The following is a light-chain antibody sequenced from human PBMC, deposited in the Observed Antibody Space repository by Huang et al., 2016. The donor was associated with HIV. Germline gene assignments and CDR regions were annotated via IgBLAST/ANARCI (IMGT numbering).Light chain of an antibody. J-gene: IGKJ3*01. CDR3: QQYDNLPFT. Sequence: DIQMTQSPSSLSASVGDRVTITCQASKDISNYLNWYQKKLGKAPKLLIYDASKLETGVPSRFSGSGSGTDFTFTISSLQPEDIATYYCQQYDNLPFTFGPGTKVDIK. CDR1: KDISNY. CDR2: DAS. V-gene: IGKV1-33*01.